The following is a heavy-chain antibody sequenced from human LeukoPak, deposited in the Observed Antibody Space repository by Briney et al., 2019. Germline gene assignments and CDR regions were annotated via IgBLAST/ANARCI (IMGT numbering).Heavy chain of an antibody. CDR2: ITIGGGRT. V-gene: IGHV3-23*01. CDR3: VREDTPATANY. D-gene: IGHD2-21*02. J-gene: IGHJ4*02. CDR1: GFTFSSYA. Sequence: GGSLRLSCEASGFTFSSYAMAWVRQAPGKGLEWVSSITIGGGRTYYADSVKGRFTISRDNSKDTLFLQMHSLRPGDTAVYYCVREDTPATANYWGQGTLVTISS.